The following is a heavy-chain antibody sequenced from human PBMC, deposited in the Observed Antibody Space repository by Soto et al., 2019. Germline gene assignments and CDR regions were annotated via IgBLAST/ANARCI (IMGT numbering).Heavy chain of an antibody. V-gene: IGHV1-18*04. J-gene: IGHJ4*02. D-gene: IGHD2-2*02. CDR1: GYTFTSYG. Sequence: GASVKVSCKASGYTFTSYGISWVRQAPGQGLEWMGWISAYNGNTNYAQKLQGRVTMTTDTSTSTAYMELRSLRSDDTAVYYCATYCSSTSCYTDFDYWGQGTLVT. CDR2: ISAYNGNT. CDR3: ATYCSSTSCYTDFDY.